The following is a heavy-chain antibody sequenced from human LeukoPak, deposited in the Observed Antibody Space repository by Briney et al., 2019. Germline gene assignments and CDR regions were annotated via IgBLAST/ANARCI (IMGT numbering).Heavy chain of an antibody. J-gene: IGHJ4*02. CDR3: ARCSREDIVVVPAARFSCHFDY. Sequence: ASVKVSCKASGYTFTSYDINWVRQATGQGLEWMGWMNPNSGNTGYAQKFQGRVTMTRNTSISPAYMELSSLRSEDTAVYYCARCSREDIVVVPAARFSCHFDYWGQGTLVTVSS. V-gene: IGHV1-8*01. D-gene: IGHD2-2*01. CDR2: MNPNSGNT. CDR1: GYTFTSYD.